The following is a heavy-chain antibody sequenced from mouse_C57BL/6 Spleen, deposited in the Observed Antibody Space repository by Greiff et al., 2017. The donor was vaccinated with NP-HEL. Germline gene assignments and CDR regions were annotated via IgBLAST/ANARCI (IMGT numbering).Heavy chain of an antibody. CDR2: IDPSDSYT. J-gene: IGHJ2*01. Sequence: QVQLQQPGAELVRPGTSVKLSCKASGYTFTSYWMHWVKQRPGQGLEWIGVIDPSDSYTNYNQKLKGKATLTVDTSSSTAFMQLSSLTSEDSAVYYCAKATMITTYFDYWGQGTTLTVSS. CDR3: AKATMITTYFDY. V-gene: IGHV1-59*01. D-gene: IGHD2-4*01. CDR1: GYTFTSYW.